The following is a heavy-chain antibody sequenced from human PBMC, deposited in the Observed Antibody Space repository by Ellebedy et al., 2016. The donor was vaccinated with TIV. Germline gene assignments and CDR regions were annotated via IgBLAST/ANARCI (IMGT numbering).Heavy chain of an antibody. J-gene: IGHJ5*02. CDR2: VNHSGST. CDR1: GGSFSGYF. CDR3: ASSSGWYGGARWFDP. V-gene: IGHV4-34*01. D-gene: IGHD6-19*01. Sequence: MPSETLSLTCAVYGGSFSGYFWSWIRQSPGKGLDWIGDVNHSGSTNYNPSLKSRVTISVTTSKHRFSLELSSVTAADTAVYYCASSSGWYGGARWFDPWGQGTLVTVSS.